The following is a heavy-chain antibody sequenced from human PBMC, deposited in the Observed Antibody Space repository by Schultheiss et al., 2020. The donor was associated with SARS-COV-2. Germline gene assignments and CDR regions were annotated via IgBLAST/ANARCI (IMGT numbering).Heavy chain of an antibody. J-gene: IGHJ4*02. Sequence: GGSLRLSCAASGFTVSPNYMTWVRQAPGKGLEWVSYISSSGSTIYYADSVKGRFTISRDNAKNSLYLQMNSLRAEDTAVYYCARDVVATEYWGQGTLVTVSS. CDR1: GFTVSPNY. V-gene: IGHV3-11*04. CDR3: ARDVVATEY. CDR2: ISSSGSTI. D-gene: IGHD2-15*01.